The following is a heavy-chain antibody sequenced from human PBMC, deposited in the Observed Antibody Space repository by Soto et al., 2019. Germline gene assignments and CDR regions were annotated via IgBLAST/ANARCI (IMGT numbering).Heavy chain of an antibody. CDR1: GFSLTTSGVG. Sequence: QITLKASGPTVVRPTETLTRTCRFSGFSLTTSGVGVGWIRQSPGKAPEWLALIYWDDDKRYSASLKSSLTSTKDTSKNQVVLTVSDLDPTDTATYYCAHRVLRTVFGLVTTTAIYFDFWGQVTPVAVSS. V-gene: IGHV2-5*02. CDR3: AHRVLRTVFGLVTTTAIYFDF. J-gene: IGHJ4*02. D-gene: IGHD3-3*01. CDR2: IYWDDDK.